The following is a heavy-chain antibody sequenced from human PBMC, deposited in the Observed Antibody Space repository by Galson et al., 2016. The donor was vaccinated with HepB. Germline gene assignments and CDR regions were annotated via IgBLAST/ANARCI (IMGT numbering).Heavy chain of an antibody. J-gene: IGHJ4*02. Sequence: SVKVSCKASGYSFTRFYMHWMRQAPGQGLEWVGCINPNSGSTTYAEKFQGRVTLTRDTSMNTAYMELSRLTSDDTAVYYCAKEPSPYSRTHDYWGQGSLLTVSS. CDR3: AKEPSPYSRTHDY. CDR2: INPNSGST. D-gene: IGHD6-13*01. V-gene: IGHV1-2*02. CDR1: GYSFTRFY.